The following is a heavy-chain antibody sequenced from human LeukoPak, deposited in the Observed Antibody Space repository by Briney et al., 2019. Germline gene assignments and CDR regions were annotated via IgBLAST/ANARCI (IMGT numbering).Heavy chain of an antibody. CDR2: FDPEDGET. CDR3: ATDGTDYDSSGYYAHY. V-gene: IGHV1-24*01. CDR1: GYTLTELS. D-gene: IGHD3-22*01. Sequence: GASVNVSCKVSGYTLTELSMHWVRQAPGKGLGWMGGFDPEDGETIYAQKFQGRVTMTEDTSTDTAYMELSSLRSEDTAVYYCATDGTDYDSSGYYAHYWGQGTLVTVSS. J-gene: IGHJ4*02.